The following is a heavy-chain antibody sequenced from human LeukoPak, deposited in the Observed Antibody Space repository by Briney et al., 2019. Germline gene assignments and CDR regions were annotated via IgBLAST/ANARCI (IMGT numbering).Heavy chain of an antibody. D-gene: IGHD5-24*01. V-gene: IGHV3-33*01. CDR3: ARDRTRNGYNVDAFDM. CDR2: IWYDGSNT. CDR1: GFTFSSYG. J-gene: IGHJ3*02. Sequence: PGGSLRLSCAASGFTFSSYGMHWVRQAPGKGLEWVAVIWYDGSNTYYADSVKGRFTISRHNSKNTLYLQMDSLRGDDTALYYCARDRTRNGYNVDAFDMWGQGTMVSVSS.